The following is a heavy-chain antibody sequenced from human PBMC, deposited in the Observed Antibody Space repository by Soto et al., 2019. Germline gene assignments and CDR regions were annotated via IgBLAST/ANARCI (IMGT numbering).Heavy chain of an antibody. CDR1: GFTINSFA. Sequence: QVHLVESGGGVVQPGRSLRLSCAASGFTINSFAMHWVRQAPGKGLQWVALISYDGSSKYYADSVKGRFTIYRDNYKNTRHLQKRSLRTQDTAVYYFARDVADGTWQRRYFFDFWGLGTLVTVSS. CDR2: ISYDGSSK. D-gene: IGHD2-21*01. V-gene: IGHV3-30*04. J-gene: IGHJ4*02. CDR3: ARDVADGTWQRRYFFDF.